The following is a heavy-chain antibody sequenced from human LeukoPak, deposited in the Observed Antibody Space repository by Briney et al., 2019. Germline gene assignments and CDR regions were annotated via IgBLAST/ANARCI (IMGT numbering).Heavy chain of an antibody. CDR3: ARGPSLGGRKYYFDY. J-gene: IGHJ4*02. Sequence: SETLSLTCTVSGGSISSYYWSWIRQPAGKGLEWIRRIYTSGSTNYNPSLKSRVTMSVDTSKNQFSLKLSSVTAADTAVYYCARGPSLGGRKYYFDYWGQGTLVTVSS. CDR1: GGSISSYY. CDR2: IYTSGST. V-gene: IGHV4-4*07. D-gene: IGHD3-16*01.